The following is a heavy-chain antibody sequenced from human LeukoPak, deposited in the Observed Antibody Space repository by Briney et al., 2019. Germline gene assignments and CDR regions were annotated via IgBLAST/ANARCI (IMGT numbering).Heavy chain of an antibody. CDR1: GGSFSGYY. J-gene: IGHJ4*02. Sequence: PSETLSLTCAVYGGSFSGYYWSWIRRPPGKGLEWIGETNHSGSTNYNPSLKSRVTISVDTSKNQFSLKLSSVTAADTAVYYCARDYGARYSSILDYWGQGTLVTVSS. D-gene: IGHD6-13*01. CDR2: TNHSGST. V-gene: IGHV4-34*01. CDR3: ARDYGARYSSILDY.